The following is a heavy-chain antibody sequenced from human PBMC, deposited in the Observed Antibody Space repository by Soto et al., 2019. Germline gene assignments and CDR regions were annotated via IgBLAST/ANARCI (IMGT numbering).Heavy chain of an antibody. V-gene: IGHV1-18*01. CDR1: GYTFTNFG. Sequence: QVQLVQSGAEVKKPGASVKVSCKASGYTFTNFGISWMRQAPGQGLEWMGWIGADNRDTNYAQNLQARLTMTTDTPTNTAYMELRSLKSDDTAVYYCARDISYGSETAYGYWGQGTLVTVSS. D-gene: IGHD3-10*01. CDR2: IGADNRDT. J-gene: IGHJ4*02. CDR3: ARDISYGSETAYGY.